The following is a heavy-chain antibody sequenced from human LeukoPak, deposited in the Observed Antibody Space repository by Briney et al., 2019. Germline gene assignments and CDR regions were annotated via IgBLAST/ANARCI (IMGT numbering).Heavy chain of an antibody. V-gene: IGHV3-48*02. CDR2: ISTSSSTI. CDR1: GFTLSPYS. D-gene: IGHD4-17*01. Sequence: GGSLRLSCEASGFTLSPYSMNWVRQAPGKGLEWASYISTSSSTIYYADSVKGRFTISRDNAKNTVYLQMNSLRDEDTAVYYCARRQGDYVGSFEYWGQGTLVIVSS. CDR3: ARRQGDYVGSFEY. J-gene: IGHJ4*02.